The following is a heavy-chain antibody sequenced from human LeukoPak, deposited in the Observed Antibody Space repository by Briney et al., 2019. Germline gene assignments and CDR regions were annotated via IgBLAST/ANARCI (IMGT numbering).Heavy chain of an antibody. CDR1: GFTFSIYS. V-gene: IGHV3-21*01. D-gene: IGHD3-16*02. Sequence: PGRSLRLSCAASGFTFSIYSMNWVRQAPGKGLEWVSSISSSDRYIYYADSVQGRFTISRDNAKNSLYLQMNSLRAEDTAVYYCVWSTFGGVIGHFDYWGQGTLVTVSS. J-gene: IGHJ4*02. CDR3: VWSTFGGVIGHFDY. CDR2: ISSSDRYI.